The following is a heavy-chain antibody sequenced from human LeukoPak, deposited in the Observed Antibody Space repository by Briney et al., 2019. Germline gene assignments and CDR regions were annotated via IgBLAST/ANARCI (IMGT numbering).Heavy chain of an antibody. Sequence: PSETLSLTCTVSGGSISSYYWSWIRQPPGKGLEWIGYIYYSGSTNYNPSPKSRVTTSVDTSKNQFSLKLSSVTAADTAVYYCARTGYYYYMDVWGKGTTVTVSS. CDR1: GGSISSYY. J-gene: IGHJ6*03. CDR2: IYYSGST. V-gene: IGHV4-59*01. CDR3: ARTGYYYYMDV.